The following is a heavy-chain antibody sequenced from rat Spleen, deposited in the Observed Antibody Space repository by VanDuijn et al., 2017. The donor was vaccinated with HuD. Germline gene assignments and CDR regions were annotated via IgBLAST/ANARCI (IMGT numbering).Heavy chain of an antibody. Sequence: EVQLVESGGGLVQPGRSLKLSCAASGFTFSNYDMAWVRQAPTKGLEWIASISTGGGNTYYRDSVKGRFTISRDNAKNTLYLQMDSLRSEDTATYFCATTPGRPFDYWGQGTLVTVSS. CDR3: ATTPGRPFDY. J-gene: IGHJ3*01. CDR1: GFTFSNYD. V-gene: IGHV5S13*01. CDR2: ISTGGGNT. D-gene: IGHD5-1*01.